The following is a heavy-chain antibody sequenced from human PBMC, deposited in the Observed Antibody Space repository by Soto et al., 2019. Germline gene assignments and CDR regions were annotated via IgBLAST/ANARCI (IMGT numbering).Heavy chain of an antibody. CDR1: GYSFTGYY. Sequence: ASVKVSCKASGYSFTGYYTHWVRQAPGQGLEWMGWINPTSGDTNYAQKFQGRVTMTKDTSISTAFMDLTRLTFDDTAVYYCASDNGYAVWLDPWGLGTLVTVYS. J-gene: IGHJ5*02. D-gene: IGHD5-12*01. CDR2: INPTSGDT. CDR3: ASDNGYAVWLDP. V-gene: IGHV1-2*02.